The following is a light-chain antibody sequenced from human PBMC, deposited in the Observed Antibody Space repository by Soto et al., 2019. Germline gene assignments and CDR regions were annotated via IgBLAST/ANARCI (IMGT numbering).Light chain of an antibody. CDR1: QSVSSD. V-gene: IGKV3-15*01. CDR2: GAS. J-gene: IGKJ4*01. Sequence: ELVIAQSPATLSVSPAERGSLSCRASQSVSSDLAWYKQTPGQAPRLLIYGASTRATGIPATFSGSGSGTEFTLTITSLKSEDFEVYYCQQYNEWPLTFGGGTKVDI. CDR3: QQYNEWPLT.